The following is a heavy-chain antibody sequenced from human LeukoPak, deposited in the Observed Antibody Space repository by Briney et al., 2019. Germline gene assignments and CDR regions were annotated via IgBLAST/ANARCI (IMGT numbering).Heavy chain of an antibody. Sequence: GGSLRLSCAASGFTFSSYSMNWVRQAPGKGLEWVSSISSSSSYIYYADSVKGRFTISRDNAKNSLYLQMNSLRAEDTAVYYCARERITGTTSYGNRLPSYYFDYWGQGTLVTVSS. D-gene: IGHD1-7*01. CDR1: GFTFSSYS. CDR3: ARERITGTTSYGNRLPSYYFDY. CDR2: ISSSSSYI. J-gene: IGHJ4*02. V-gene: IGHV3-21*01.